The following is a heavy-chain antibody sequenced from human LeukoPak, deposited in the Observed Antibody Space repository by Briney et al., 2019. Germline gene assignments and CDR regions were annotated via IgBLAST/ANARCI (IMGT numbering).Heavy chain of an antibody. J-gene: IGHJ4*02. CDR1: GFTFSIYW. Sequence: GGSLRLSCAASGFTFSIYWMSWVRQAPGKGLEWVANVKQDGSEKFFVDSVKGRFTISRDNSKNTLYLQMNSLRAEDTAVYYCAKVGVGTTGTTGDDYWGQGTLVTVSS. V-gene: IGHV3-7*01. D-gene: IGHD1-1*01. CDR2: VKQDGSEK. CDR3: AKVGVGTTGTTGDDY.